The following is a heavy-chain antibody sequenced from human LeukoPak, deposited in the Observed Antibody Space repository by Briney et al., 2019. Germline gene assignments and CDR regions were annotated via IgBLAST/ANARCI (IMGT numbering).Heavy chain of an antibody. Sequence: GRSLRLSCAASGFTFSSYAMHWVRQAPGKGLEWVAVISYDGSNKYYADSVKGRFTISRDNSKNTLYLQMNSLRAEDTAVYYCARENDDSSGYYGDYWGQGTLVTVSS. V-gene: IGHV3-30-3*01. CDR2: ISYDGSNK. CDR3: ARENDDSSGYYGDY. CDR1: GFTFSSYA. J-gene: IGHJ4*02. D-gene: IGHD3-22*01.